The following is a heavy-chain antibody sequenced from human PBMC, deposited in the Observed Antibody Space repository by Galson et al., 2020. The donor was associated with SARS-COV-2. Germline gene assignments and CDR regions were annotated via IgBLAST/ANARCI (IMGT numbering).Heavy chain of an antibody. CDR2: ISYDGRNK. Sequence: GGSLRLSCAASGFTFSRYALHWVRQAPGKGLEWVAVISYDGRNKHYQDSVKGRFTISRDNSKNTLYLQMNSLRPEDTAVYSCARDYYDSSGYSTNGMDVWGQGTTVTVSS. V-gene: IGHV3-30*04. D-gene: IGHD3-22*01. J-gene: IGHJ6*02. CDR3: ARDYYDSSGYSTNGMDV. CDR1: GFTFSRYA.